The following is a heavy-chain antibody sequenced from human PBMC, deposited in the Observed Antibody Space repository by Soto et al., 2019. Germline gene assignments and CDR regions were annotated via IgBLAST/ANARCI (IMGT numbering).Heavy chain of an antibody. Sequence: EVQLVESGGGLVQPGGSLRLSCAASGFTFSSYWMHWVRQGPGKGLVWVSRINSDGSSTSYADSVKGRFTISRDNAKNTLYLQMTSLRAYDTAVYYCARGGGLNWYFDLCRRGTLVTVSS. CDR3: ARGGGLNWYFDL. J-gene: IGHJ2*01. CDR2: INSDGSST. V-gene: IGHV3-74*01. CDR1: GFTFSSYW. D-gene: IGHD3-16*01.